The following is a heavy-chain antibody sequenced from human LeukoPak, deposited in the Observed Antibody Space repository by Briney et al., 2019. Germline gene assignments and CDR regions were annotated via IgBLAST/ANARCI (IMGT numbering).Heavy chain of an antibody. J-gene: IGHJ6*03. D-gene: IGHD3-10*01. CDR3: ARRVFTAVDMQYFYYMDV. CDR1: GYTFLNFG. Sequence: ASVTVSSKASGYTFLNFGISWVRQAPGQGPEWMGWISVYNGGTNFAEKFQDRVTLTTDTVNTAYMELRSLKSDDTAVYYCARRVFTAVDMQYFYYMDVWGQGTSVTVSS. CDR2: ISVYNGGT. V-gene: IGHV1-18*01.